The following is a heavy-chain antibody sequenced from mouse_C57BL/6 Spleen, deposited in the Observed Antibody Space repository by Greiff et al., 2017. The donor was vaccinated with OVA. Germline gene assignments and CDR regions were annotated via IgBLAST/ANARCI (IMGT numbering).Heavy chain of an antibody. Sequence: QVQLKESGAELVRPGASVKLSCKASGYTFTDYYINWVKQRPGQGLEWIARIYPGSGNTYYNEKFKGKATLTAEKSSSTAYMQLSSLTSEDSAVYFGAIYYDYDEGFAYWGQGTLVTVSA. CDR2: IYPGSGNT. J-gene: IGHJ3*01. CDR3: AIYYDYDEGFAY. V-gene: IGHV1-76*01. CDR1: GYTFTDYY. D-gene: IGHD2-4*01.